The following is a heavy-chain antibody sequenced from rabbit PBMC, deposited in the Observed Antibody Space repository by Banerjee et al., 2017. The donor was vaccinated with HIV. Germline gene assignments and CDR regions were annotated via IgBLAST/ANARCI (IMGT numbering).Heavy chain of an antibody. CDR1: GFSFSNKYG. D-gene: IGHD4-1*01. J-gene: IGHJ4*01. V-gene: IGHV1S40*01. Sequence: QALEESGGDLVKPGASLTLTCTASGFSFSNKYGMCWVRQAPGKGLEWIACINTSSGNTVYASWAKGRFTISKTSSTTVTLQMTSLTAADTATYFCARGLAGEVGWNLNLWGQGPLVTVS. CDR3: ARGLAGEVGWNLNL. CDR2: INTSSGNT.